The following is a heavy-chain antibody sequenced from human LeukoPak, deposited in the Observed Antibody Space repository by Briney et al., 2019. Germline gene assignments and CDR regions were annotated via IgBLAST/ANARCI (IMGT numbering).Heavy chain of an antibody. CDR2: IYYSGST. CDR3: ARNYYYYYMDV. J-gene: IGHJ6*03. Sequence: SETLSLTCAVYGGTFSGYYWSWIRQPPGKGLEWIGYIYYSGSTNYNPSLKSRVTISVDTSKNQFSLKLSSVTAADTAVYYCARNYYYYYMDVWGKGTTVTVSS. CDR1: GGTFSGYY. V-gene: IGHV4-59*01.